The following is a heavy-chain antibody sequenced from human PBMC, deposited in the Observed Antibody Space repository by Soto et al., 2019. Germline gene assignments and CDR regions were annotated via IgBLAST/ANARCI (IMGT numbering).Heavy chain of an antibody. CDR1: GFTFSSYG. CDR2: IWYDGSNK. Sequence: QVQLVESGGGVVQPGRSLRLSCAASGFTFSSYGMHLVRQAPGKGLEWVAVIWYDGSNKYYADSVKGRFTNSRDNSKNTLYLQMNSLRAEDTAVYYCARGAGYCTNCVCSPDYYYYGMDVWGQGTKVTVSS. V-gene: IGHV3-33*01. J-gene: IGHJ6*02. D-gene: IGHD2-8*01. CDR3: ARGAGYCTNCVCSPDYYYYGMDV.